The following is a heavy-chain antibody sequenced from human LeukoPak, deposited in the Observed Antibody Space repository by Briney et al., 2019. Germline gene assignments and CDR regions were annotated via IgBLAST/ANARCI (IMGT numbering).Heavy chain of an antibody. Sequence: LETLSLTCAVYGGSFSGYYWSWIRQPPGKGLEWIGEINHSGSTNYNPSLKSRVTISVDTSKNQFSLKLSSVTAADTAVYYCAVSSGSYGVSDYWGQGTLVTVSS. CDR2: INHSGST. CDR1: GGSFSGYY. CDR3: AVSSGSYGVSDY. D-gene: IGHD1-26*01. J-gene: IGHJ4*02. V-gene: IGHV4-34*01.